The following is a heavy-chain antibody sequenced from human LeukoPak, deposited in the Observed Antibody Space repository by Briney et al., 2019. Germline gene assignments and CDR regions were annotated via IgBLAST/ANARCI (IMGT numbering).Heavy chain of an antibody. D-gene: IGHD3-3*01. V-gene: IGHV3-64*01. CDR2: ISSNGGST. J-gene: IGHJ4*02. CDR3: ASSITIFGANFDY. CDR1: GFTFSSYA. Sequence: GGSLRLSCAASGFTFSSYAMHWVRQAPGKGLEYVSAISSNGGSTYYANSVKGRSTISRDNSKNTPYLQMGSLRAEDMAVYYCASSITIFGANFDYWGQGTLVTVSS.